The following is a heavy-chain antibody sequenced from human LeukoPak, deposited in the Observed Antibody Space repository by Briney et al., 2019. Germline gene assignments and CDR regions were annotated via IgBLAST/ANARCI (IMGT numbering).Heavy chain of an antibody. V-gene: IGHV3-30-3*01. CDR1: GFTLSSYL. J-gene: IGHJ3*02. CDR2: IFSDGDNK. Sequence: GGSLRLSCAASGFTLSSYLMHWVRQAPGKGLEWVTVIFSDGDNKYYADSVKGRLTISRDNSKNTVYLQMNSLRPEDTAIYYCAREGATLHAFDIWGQGTMVTVSS. CDR3: AREGATLHAFDI.